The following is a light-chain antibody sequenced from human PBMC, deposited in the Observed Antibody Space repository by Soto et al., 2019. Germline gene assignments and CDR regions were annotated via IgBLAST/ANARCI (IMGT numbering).Light chain of an antibody. V-gene: IGKV3D-20*01. Sequence: EMVWTQSPALLSVSPGQRATLSCGASQTVASNNLAWYQLKPGLAPRLLIFDASYRATGIPDRLSGSVSGTVFALTISRLEPEASAVYYCHQFGTSPRTFGGGTQVEIK. CDR3: HQFGTSPRT. J-gene: IGKJ4*01. CDR2: DAS. CDR1: QTVASNN.